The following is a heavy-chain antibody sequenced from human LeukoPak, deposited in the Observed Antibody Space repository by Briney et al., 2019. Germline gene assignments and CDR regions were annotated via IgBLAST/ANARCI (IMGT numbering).Heavy chain of an antibody. D-gene: IGHD3-10*01. Sequence: GGSLRLSCAASGFTFSSYSMNWVRQAPGKGLEWVSSISSSSSYIYYADSVKGRFTISRDNAKNSLYLQMNSLRAEDTAVYYCARGPYGSGSYHDYWGQGTLVTVSS. J-gene: IGHJ4*02. V-gene: IGHV3-21*01. CDR2: ISSSSSYI. CDR3: ARGPYGSGSYHDY. CDR1: GFTFSSYS.